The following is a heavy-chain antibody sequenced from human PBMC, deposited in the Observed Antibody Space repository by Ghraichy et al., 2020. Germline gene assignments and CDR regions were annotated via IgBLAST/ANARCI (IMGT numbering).Heavy chain of an antibody. J-gene: IGHJ6*02. CDR2: INPNSGGT. CDR3: ARGVVVPAATGVYYYGMDV. V-gene: IGHV1-2*06. D-gene: IGHD2-2*01. Sequence: ASVKVSCKASGYTFTGYYMHWVRQAPGQGLEWMGRINPNSGGTNYAQKFQGRVTMTRDTSISTAYMELSRLRSDDTAVYYCARGVVVPAATGVYYYGMDVWGQGTTVTVSS. CDR1: GYTFTGYY.